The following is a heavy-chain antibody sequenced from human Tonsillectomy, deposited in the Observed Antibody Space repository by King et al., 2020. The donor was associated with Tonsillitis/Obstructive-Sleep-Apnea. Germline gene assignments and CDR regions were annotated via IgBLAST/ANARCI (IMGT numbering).Heavy chain of an antibody. CDR2: IDYSGST. CDR3: ARAAARRGDYYGMDV. CDR1: GGSISSYY. J-gene: IGHJ6*02. Sequence: VQLQESGPGLVKPSETLSLTCTVSGGSISSYYWSWLRQPPGKGLEWIGHIDYSGSTNYNPSLKSRVTISVDTSKNQFSLKLSSVTAADTAVYYCARAAARRGDYYGMDVWGQGTTVTVAS. D-gene: IGHD6-6*01. V-gene: IGHV4-59*01.